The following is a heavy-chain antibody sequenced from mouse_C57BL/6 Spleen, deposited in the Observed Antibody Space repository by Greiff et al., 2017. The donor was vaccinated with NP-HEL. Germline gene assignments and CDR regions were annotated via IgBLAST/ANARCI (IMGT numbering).Heavy chain of an antibody. D-gene: IGHD1-1*01. CDR3: ARSMTTTVANYAMDY. CDR1: GYTFTDYY. J-gene: IGHJ4*01. Sequence: VQLQESGPELVKPGASVKISCKASGYTFTDYYINWVKQRPGQGLEWIGWIFPGSGSTYYNEKFKGKATLTVDKSSSTAYMLLSSLTSEDSAVYFCARSMTTTVANYAMDYWGQGTSVTVSS. CDR2: IFPGSGST. V-gene: IGHV1-75*01.